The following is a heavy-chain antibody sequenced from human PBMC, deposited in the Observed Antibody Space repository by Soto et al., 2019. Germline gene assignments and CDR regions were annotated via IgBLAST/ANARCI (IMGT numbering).Heavy chain of an antibody. CDR2: IYPGDSDT. D-gene: IGHD3-10*01. CDR3: AGGGVRGVITRTRDYYGMDV. Sequence: GESLKISCKDSGNSFTRNWINWVRQMPGKGLEWMGIIYPGDSDTRYSPSFQGQVTISADKSISTAYLQWSSLKASDTAMYYCAGGGVRGVITRTRDYYGMDVWGQGTTVTVSS. CDR1: GNSFTRNW. J-gene: IGHJ6*02. V-gene: IGHV5-51*01.